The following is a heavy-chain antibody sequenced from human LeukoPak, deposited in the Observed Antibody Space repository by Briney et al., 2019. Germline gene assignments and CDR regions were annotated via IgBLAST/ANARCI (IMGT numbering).Heavy chain of an antibody. CDR3: AHLTTSAFYYDF. Sequence: ESGPTLVNPTETLTLTCTCSGFSVSSSGLAVGWIRQPPGKALEWLAHIYWNDDDRYSTSLKSRLTITRDTSENQVVLTMTNMDPVDTATYYCAHLTTSAFYYDFWGQGALVTVSS. J-gene: IGHJ4*02. CDR1: GFSVSSSGLA. CDR2: IYWNDDD. V-gene: IGHV2-5*01. D-gene: IGHD1-1*01.